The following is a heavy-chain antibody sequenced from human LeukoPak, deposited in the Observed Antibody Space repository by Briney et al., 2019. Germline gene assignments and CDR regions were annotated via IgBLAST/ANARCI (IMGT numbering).Heavy chain of an antibody. D-gene: IGHD5-12*01. V-gene: IGHV4-4*02. CDR1: GGSISSGNW. J-gene: IGHJ4*02. CDR2: IYHSGST. CDR3: ARYRGGSGYHFDY. Sequence: SETLSLTCTVSGGSISSGNWWSWARQSPGRGLEWIGEIYHSGSTNYNPSLKSRVTISLDKSKNQFSLKLTSVTAADTAVYYCARYRGGSGYHFDYWGQGTLVTVSS.